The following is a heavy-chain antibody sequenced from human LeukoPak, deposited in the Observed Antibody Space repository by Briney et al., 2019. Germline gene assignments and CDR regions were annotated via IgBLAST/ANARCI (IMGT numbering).Heavy chain of an antibody. V-gene: IGHV4-34*01. CDR1: GGSFSGYY. CDR2: INHSGST. CDR3: ARGHYYGSGSYYRLDY. J-gene: IGHJ4*02. Sequence: SETLYLTCAVYGGSFSGYYWSWIRQPPGKGLEWIGEINHSGSTNYNPSLKSRVTISVDTSKNQFSLKLSSVTAADTAVYYCARGHYYGSGSYYRLDYWGQGTLVTVSS. D-gene: IGHD3-10*01.